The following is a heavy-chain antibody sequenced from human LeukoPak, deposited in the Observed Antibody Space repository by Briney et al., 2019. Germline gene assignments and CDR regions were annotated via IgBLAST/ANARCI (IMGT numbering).Heavy chain of an antibody. CDR2: INPDSGGT. V-gene: IGHV1-2*05. D-gene: IGHD6-13*01. J-gene: IGHJ4*02. Sequence: ASLKLSCKASGYTFTGYYMHWVRQAPGQGLEWMALINPDSGGTNYAQKFQGRVTMSRDTSISTAYMELRRLRSGDTGVYSRATPTLHCTSWYFGYWGQGTLVTVSS. CDR3: ATPTLHCTSWYFGY. CDR1: GYTFTGYY.